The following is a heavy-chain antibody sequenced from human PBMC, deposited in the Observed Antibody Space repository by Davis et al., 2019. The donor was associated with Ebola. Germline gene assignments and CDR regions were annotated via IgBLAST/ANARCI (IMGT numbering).Heavy chain of an antibody. CDR3: ARDSVSGGYYYYYYYMDV. CDR1: GGSISSSSYY. CDR2: IYYSGST. D-gene: IGHD6-25*01. V-gene: IGHV4-39*07. J-gene: IGHJ6*03. Sequence: GSLRLSCTVSGGSISSSSYYWGWIRQPPGKGLEWIGSIYYSGSTYYNPSLKSRVTISVDTSKNQFSLKLSSVTAADTAVYYCARDSVSGGYYYYYYYMDVWGKGTTVTVSS.